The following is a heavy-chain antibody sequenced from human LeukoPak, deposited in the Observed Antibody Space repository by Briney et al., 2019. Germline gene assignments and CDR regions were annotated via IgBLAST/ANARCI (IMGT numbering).Heavy chain of an antibody. CDR2: IYYRGTT. D-gene: IGHD2-15*01. CDR3: PSDVTCSGGSCYSRWFEL. CDR1: TDSISSYY. J-gene: IGHJ5*02. V-gene: IGHV4-59*01. Sequence: PSETLSLTCTVSTDSISSYYWSWIQQPPGKGLEWIGCIYYRGTTNYNPSLKSRVTIPAATSTTQFPFMRNSVTAADTAVYCCPSDVTCSGGSCYSRWFELWGEGTLVSVSS.